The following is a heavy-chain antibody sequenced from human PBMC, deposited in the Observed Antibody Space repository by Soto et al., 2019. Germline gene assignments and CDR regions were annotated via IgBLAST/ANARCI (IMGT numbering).Heavy chain of an antibody. Sequence: EVQLVESGGGLVQPGGSLRLSCAASGFTFSDHYMDWVRQAPGKGLEWVGRTRNKANSYTTEYAASVKGRFTISRDDSKNSLYLQMNSLKTEDTAVYYCARVGVEYSGSYAVWYYYGMDVWGQGTTFTVSS. CDR2: TRNKANSYTT. V-gene: IGHV3-72*01. J-gene: IGHJ6*02. D-gene: IGHD1-26*01. CDR3: ARVGVEYSGSYAVWYYYGMDV. CDR1: GFTFSDHY.